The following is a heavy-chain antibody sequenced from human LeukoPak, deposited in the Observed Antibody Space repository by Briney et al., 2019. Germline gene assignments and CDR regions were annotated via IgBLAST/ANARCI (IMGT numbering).Heavy chain of an antibody. D-gene: IGHD3-10*01. J-gene: IGHJ6*02. CDR1: GYSFTNHA. V-gene: IGHV1-3*01. Sequence: ASVKVSCKASGYSFTNHAIHWVRQAPGQRLEWMGWINVGNANTKYSQMFQGRVTITRDTSANTAYMELSSLRSEDTAVYYCVKGRHPYSSYSGTFDPDYYSGMDVWGQGTTVIVSS. CDR2: INVGNANT. CDR3: VKGRHPYSSYSGTFDPDYYSGMDV.